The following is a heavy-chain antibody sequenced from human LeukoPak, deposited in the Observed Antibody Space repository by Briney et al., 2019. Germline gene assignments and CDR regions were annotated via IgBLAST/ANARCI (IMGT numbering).Heavy chain of an antibody. CDR2: ISSSSSYI. D-gene: IGHD6-13*01. V-gene: IGHV3-21*06. Sequence: PGGSLRLSCAASGFTFSSYSMNWVRQAPGKGLEWVSSISSSSSYIYYADSVKGRFTISRDNSKNTLYLQMNSLRAEDTAVYYCARDQDVAAAGTWGSLDYWGQGTLVTVSS. CDR3: ARDQDVAAAGTWGSLDY. J-gene: IGHJ4*02. CDR1: GFTFSSYS.